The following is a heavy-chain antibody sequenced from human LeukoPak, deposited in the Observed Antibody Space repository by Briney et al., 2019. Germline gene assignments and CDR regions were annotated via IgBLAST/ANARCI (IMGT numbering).Heavy chain of an antibody. CDR3: ARLLSGSYWSLGHYFDY. D-gene: IGHD1-26*01. J-gene: IGHJ4*02. CDR2: IKEDGSEK. V-gene: IGHV3-7*01. Sequence: PGGSLRLSCAASGFSFSNNWMTWVRQASGRGLEWVANIKEDGSEKHYVEFVKGRFTISRDNAKNSMYLQMNSLRADDTAVYYCARLLSGSYWSLGHYFDYWDQGALVTVSS. CDR1: GFSFSNNW.